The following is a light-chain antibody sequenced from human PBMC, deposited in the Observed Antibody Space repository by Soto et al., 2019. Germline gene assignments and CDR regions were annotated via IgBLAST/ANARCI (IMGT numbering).Light chain of an antibody. CDR1: QSVLKSDYNKNF. CDR3: QQYHDITWT. Sequence: DIAVTPSQESLAVSLCERATINCNSSQSVLKSDYNKNFLAWYKQKPGQPPQLLIYWASTRESGVPDRFSDSGSGTDGTITINGLKEEDGAVYYCQQYHDITWTFGQGTKVDIK. CDR2: WAS. J-gene: IGKJ1*01. V-gene: IGKV4-1*01.